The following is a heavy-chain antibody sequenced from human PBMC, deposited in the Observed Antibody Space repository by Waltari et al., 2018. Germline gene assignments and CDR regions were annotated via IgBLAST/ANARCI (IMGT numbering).Heavy chain of an antibody. Sequence: VQLVESGGGVVQPGRSLRLPCAASGLTFNNYPMHGVRQAPGKGLEWVAVISYDGSNKYYADSVKGRFTISRDNSKNTLYLQMNSLRAEDTAVYYCARVTDFDSSGYYYLDSWGQGTLVTVSS. V-gene: IGHV3-30-3*01. D-gene: IGHD3-22*01. CDR2: ISYDGSNK. CDR3: ARVTDFDSSGYYYLDS. CDR1: GLTFNNYP. J-gene: IGHJ4*02.